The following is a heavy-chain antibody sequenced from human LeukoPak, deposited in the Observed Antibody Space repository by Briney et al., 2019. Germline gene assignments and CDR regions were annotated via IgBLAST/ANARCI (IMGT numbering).Heavy chain of an antibody. V-gene: IGHV1-18*01. CDR2: ISAYNGNT. J-gene: IGHJ4*02. CDR1: GYTFTSYG. D-gene: IGHD6-13*01. Sequence: ASVKVSCKASGYTFTSYGISWVRQAPGQGLEWMGWISAYNGNTNYAQKLQGRVTMTTDTSTSTAYMELRSLRTDDTAVYYCARQGGIAAAVLPFDYWGQGTLVTVSS. CDR3: ARQGGIAAAVLPFDY.